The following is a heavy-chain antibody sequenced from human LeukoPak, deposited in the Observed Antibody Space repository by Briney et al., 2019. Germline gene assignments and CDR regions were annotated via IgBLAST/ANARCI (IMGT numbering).Heavy chain of an antibody. CDR3: ARDKDWVLFDY. V-gene: IGHV3-21*01. Sequence: GGPLRLSCAASGFTFSSYSMNWVRQAPGKGLEWVSSISSSSSYIYYADSVKGRFTISRDNAKNTVYLQMNSLRVEDTAVYYCARDKDWVLFDYWGQGALVTVSS. J-gene: IGHJ4*02. CDR1: GFTFSSYS. D-gene: IGHD3/OR15-3a*01. CDR2: ISSSSSYI.